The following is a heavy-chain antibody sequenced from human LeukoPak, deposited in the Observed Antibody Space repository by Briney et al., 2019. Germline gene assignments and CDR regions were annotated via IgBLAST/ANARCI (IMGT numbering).Heavy chain of an antibody. CDR1: GGTFSSYA. CDR2: FDPEDGET. Sequence: ASVKVSCKASGGTFSSYAISWVRQAPGKGLEWMGGFDPEDGETIYAQKFQGRVTMTEDTSTDTAYMELSSLRSEDTAVYYCATEGTRAPDAFDIWGQGTMVTVSS. CDR3: ATEGTRAPDAFDI. D-gene: IGHD4/OR15-4a*01. J-gene: IGHJ3*02. V-gene: IGHV1-24*01.